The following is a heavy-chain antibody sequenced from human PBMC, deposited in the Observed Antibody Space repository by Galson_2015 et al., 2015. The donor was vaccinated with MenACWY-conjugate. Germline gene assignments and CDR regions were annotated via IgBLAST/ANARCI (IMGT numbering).Heavy chain of an antibody. CDR2: ISSSTSI. D-gene: IGHD4/OR15-4a*01. V-gene: IGHV3-48*02. J-gene: IGHJ4*02. Sequence: SLRLSCAASGFIFSSHRMNWVRQAPGRGLEWISYISSSTSINYADSVKGRFTISRDNAKNSLYLQMNSLRDEDTAVYYCAKSMTILDYWGQGTLVIVSS. CDR3: AKSMTILDY. CDR1: GFIFSSHR.